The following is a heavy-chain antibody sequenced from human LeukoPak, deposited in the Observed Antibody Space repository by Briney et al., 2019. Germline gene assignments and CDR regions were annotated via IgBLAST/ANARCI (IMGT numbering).Heavy chain of an antibody. Sequence: GGSLRLSCVASGFTFSSYWMTWVRQPPGKGLEWLANIKEDGSIQYYLDSVRGRFTISRDNAKTSVYLQLNSLRADDTAVYYCARDVWTGVAVSDYWGQGTLVTVSS. J-gene: IGHJ4*02. CDR2: IKEDGSIQ. D-gene: IGHD6-19*01. CDR1: GFTFSSYW. CDR3: ARDVWTGVAVSDY. V-gene: IGHV3-7*01.